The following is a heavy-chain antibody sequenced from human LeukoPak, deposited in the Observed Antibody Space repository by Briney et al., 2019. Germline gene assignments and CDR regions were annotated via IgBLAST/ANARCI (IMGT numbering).Heavy chain of an antibody. V-gene: IGHV4-30-4*08. CDR3: ASNFDYWGAFDI. CDR2: IENRGTP. CDR1: GGSIDSSDSF. Sequence: SETLSLTCNVSGGSIDSSDSFWGWIRQSPGKGLEWMGHIENRGTPHYSPTLKSRLTISIDTSKNQFSLHLRSVTAADTAVYFCASNFDYWGAFDIWGQGTTVTVSS. D-gene: IGHD3-3*01. J-gene: IGHJ3*02.